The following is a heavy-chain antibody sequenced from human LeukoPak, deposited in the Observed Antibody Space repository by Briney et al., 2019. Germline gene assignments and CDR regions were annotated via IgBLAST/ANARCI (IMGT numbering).Heavy chain of an antibody. J-gene: IGHJ6*04. Sequence: PGVSVRLSCAASGVTFTSYGMHWARHAPGKRLERVALISYDGSNKNYADTVKGRFTISRENSKNTVYLQMNSLRAEDTAVFFFFKQKTAYDITYGMDVWGKGTTVTVSS. CDR3: FKQKTAYDITYGMDV. D-gene: IGHD3-9*01. V-gene: IGHV3-30*03. CDR1: GVTFTSYG. CDR2: ISYDGSNK.